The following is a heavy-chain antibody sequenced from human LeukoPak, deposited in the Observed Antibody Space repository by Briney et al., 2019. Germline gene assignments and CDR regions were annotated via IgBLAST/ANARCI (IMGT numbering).Heavy chain of an antibody. Sequence: GESLQISCRGSGYKFSNHWIGWVRQMPGKGLEWMGIIYTGDSDNSDTRYSPSFLGQVTISLNKSISTTYLQWNSLKASDTAMYYCARHVEMATSNYDYWGQGTLVTVSS. V-gene: IGHV5-51*01. J-gene: IGHJ4*02. D-gene: IGHD5-24*01. CDR1: GYKFSNHW. CDR2: IYTGDSDNSDT. CDR3: ARHVEMATSNYDY.